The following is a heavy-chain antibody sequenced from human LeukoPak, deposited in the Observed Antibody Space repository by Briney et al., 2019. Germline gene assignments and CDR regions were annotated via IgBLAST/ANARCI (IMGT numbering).Heavy chain of an antibody. CDR3: ARGGVVVPAAISLSVYYYYGMDV. J-gene: IGHJ6*02. CDR2: INHSGST. V-gene: IGHV4-34*01. D-gene: IGHD2-2*01. Sequence: SETLSLTCAVYGGSFSGYYWRWIRQPPGKGLEWIGEINHSGSTNYNPSLKSRVTISVDTSKNQFSLKLSSVTAADTAVYYCARGGVVVPAAISLSVYYYYGMDVWGQGTTVTVSS. CDR1: GGSFSGYY.